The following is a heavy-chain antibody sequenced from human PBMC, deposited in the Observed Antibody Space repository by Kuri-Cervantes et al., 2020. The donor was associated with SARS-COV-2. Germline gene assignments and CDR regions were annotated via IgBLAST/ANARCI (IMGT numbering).Heavy chain of an antibody. CDR3: GKEGGHNEIDY. CDR1: GFTFSSYA. J-gene: IGHJ4*02. V-gene: IGHV3-23*01. CDR2: ISGSGGST. D-gene: IGHD5-24*01. Sequence: GESLKISCAASGFTFSSYAMSWVRQAPGKRLEWVSVISGSGGSTYYADSVKGRFTISRDNSKNTLYLQMNSLRAEDTAVYYCGKEGGHNEIDYWGQGTLVTVSS.